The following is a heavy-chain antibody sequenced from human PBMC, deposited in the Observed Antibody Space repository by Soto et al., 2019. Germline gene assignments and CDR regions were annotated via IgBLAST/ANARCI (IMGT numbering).Heavy chain of an antibody. V-gene: IGHV3-30*18. CDR1: GFTFSSYC. D-gene: IGHD1-7*01. J-gene: IGHJ6*03. CDR2: ISYDGSNK. CDR3: AKDWAELRYYYMDV. Sequence: GGSLILSCAASGFTFSSYCMHWVRQAPGKGLEWVAAISYDGSNKYYADSVKGRFTISRDNSKNTLYLQMNSLRAEDTAVYYCAKDWAELRYYYMDVWGKGTTVTVSS.